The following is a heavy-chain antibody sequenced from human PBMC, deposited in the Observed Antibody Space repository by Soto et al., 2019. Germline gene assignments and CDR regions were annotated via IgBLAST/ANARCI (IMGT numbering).Heavy chain of an antibody. CDR3: ARGGCSGGSCYSNWFDP. CDR2: MNPNSGNT. CDR1: GYTSTSYD. D-gene: IGHD2-15*01. J-gene: IGHJ5*02. V-gene: IGHV1-8*01. Sequence: ASVKVSCKASGYTSTSYDINWVRQATGQGLEWMGWMNPNSGNTGYARKFQGRVTMTRNTSISTAYMELSSLRSEDTAVYYCARGGCSGGSCYSNWFDPWGQGTLVTVSS.